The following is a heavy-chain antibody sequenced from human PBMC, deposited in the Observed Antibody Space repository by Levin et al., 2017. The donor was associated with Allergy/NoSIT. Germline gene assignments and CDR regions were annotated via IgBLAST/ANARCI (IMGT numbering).Heavy chain of an antibody. J-gene: IGHJ4*02. D-gene: IGHD3-9*01. CDR3: ATDILTGYYTTDY. Sequence: SGGSLRLSCAASGFTFSSYSMNWVRQAPGKGLEWVSSISSSSSYIYYADSVKGRFTISRDNAKNSLYLQMNSLRAEDTAVYYCATDILTGYYTTDYWGQGTLVTVSS. CDR2: ISSSSSYI. V-gene: IGHV3-21*01. CDR1: GFTFSSYS.